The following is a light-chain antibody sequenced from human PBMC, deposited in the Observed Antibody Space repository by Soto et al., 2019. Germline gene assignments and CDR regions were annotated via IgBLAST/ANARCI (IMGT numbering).Light chain of an antibody. CDR1: QSVSSN. Sequence: EIVMTQSPATLSVSPGERATLSCRASQSVSSNLAWYQQKPGQAPRLLIYGASTRATGIPARFSGSGSGTEFTLTISSRQSEDFAVYYCQQYSSSPGYTLGQGTKLEIK. CDR2: GAS. V-gene: IGKV3-15*01. CDR3: QQYSSSPGYT. J-gene: IGKJ2*01.